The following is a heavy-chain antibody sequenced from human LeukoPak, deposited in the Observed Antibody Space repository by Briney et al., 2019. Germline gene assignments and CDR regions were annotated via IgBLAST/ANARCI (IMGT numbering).Heavy chain of an antibody. CDR3: AKDTASSWWYFDL. D-gene: IGHD5-18*01. J-gene: IGHJ2*01. CDR2: ISGHGDNT. Sequence: GGSLRLSCAASGFIFRNYGMNWVRQAPGKGLEWVSGISGHGDNTYYADSVKGRFTISRDNSKNTLYLQMNSLRAEDTAVYYCAKDTASSWWYFDLWGRGTLVTVSS. CDR1: GFIFRNYG. V-gene: IGHV3-23*01.